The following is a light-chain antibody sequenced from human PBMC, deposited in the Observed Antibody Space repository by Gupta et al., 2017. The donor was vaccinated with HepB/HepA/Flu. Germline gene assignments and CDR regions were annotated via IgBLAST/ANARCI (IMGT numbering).Light chain of an antibody. Sequence: ETVMTQSPATLSVSPGERATLSCRASQNIKSNLAWYQHKLGQAPRLLLYGASTRATDTPARFSGSGSGTEFTLTISSLQSEDFAVYYCQQYNNWSRTFGQGTKVEIK. CDR1: QNIKSN. CDR2: GAS. V-gene: IGKV3-15*01. CDR3: QQYNNWSRT. J-gene: IGKJ1*01.